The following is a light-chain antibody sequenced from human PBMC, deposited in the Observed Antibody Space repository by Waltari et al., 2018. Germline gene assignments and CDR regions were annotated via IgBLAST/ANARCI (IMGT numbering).Light chain of an antibody. CDR3: MQTTHSPRT. CDR1: QSLVHSDGNTY. J-gene: IGKJ1*01. V-gene: IGKV2-30*02. CDR2: KVS. Sequence: DVVMTQSPLSLSVSLGQPASISCRSSQSLVHSDGNTYLNWFQQRPGQSPRRLIYKVSRRGSGVPDRFSGSGSGTDFTLKISRVGAEDVGVYYCMQTTHSPRTFGQGTKVEI.